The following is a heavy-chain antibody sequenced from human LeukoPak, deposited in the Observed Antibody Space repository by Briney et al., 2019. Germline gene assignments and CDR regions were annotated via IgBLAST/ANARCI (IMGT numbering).Heavy chain of an antibody. CDR2: IWYDGSNK. CDR1: GFTFSSYG. CDR3: ARSQQLGAFDI. Sequence: GQSLRLSCAASGFTFSSYGMHWVRQAPGKGLEWVAVIWYDGSNKYYADSVKGRFTISRDNSKNTLYLQMNSLRAEDTAVYYCARSQQLGAFDIWGQGTMVTVSS. D-gene: IGHD6-13*01. V-gene: IGHV3-33*01. J-gene: IGHJ3*02.